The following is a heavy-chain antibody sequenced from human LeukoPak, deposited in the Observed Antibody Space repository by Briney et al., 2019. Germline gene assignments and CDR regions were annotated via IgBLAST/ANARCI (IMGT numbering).Heavy chain of an antibody. V-gene: IGHV1-3*01. J-gene: IGHJ4*02. Sequence: GASVKVSCKASGYTFTSYAMNWVRQAPGQRLEWMGWINAGNGNTKYSQKFQGRVTITRDTSASTAYMELSSLRSEDTAVYYCARVRYYYGSGSYSPLGYWGQGTLVTVSS. CDR2: INAGNGNT. D-gene: IGHD3-10*01. CDR3: ARVRYYYGSGSYSPLGY. CDR1: GYTFTSYA.